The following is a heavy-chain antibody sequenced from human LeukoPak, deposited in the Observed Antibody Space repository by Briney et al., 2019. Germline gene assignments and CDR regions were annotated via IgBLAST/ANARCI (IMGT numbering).Heavy chain of an antibody. CDR2: ISYDGSNK. Sequence: GGSLRLSCAASGFTFSSYGMHWVRQAPVKGLEWVAVISYDGSNKYYADSVKGRFTISRDNSKNTLYLQMNSLRAEDTAVYYCAKNAAAADPNYYYYGMDVWGKGTTVTVSS. D-gene: IGHD6-13*01. CDR1: GFTFSSYG. J-gene: IGHJ6*04. CDR3: AKNAAAADPNYYYYGMDV. V-gene: IGHV3-30*18.